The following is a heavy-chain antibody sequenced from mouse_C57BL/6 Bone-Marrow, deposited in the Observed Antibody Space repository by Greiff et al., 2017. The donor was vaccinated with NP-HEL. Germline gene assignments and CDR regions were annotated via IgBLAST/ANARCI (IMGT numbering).Heavy chain of an antibody. J-gene: IGHJ4*01. Sequence: VQLKQSGPVLVKPGASVKMSCKASGYTFTDYYMNWVKQSHGKSLEWIGVINPYNGGTSYNQKFKGKATLTVDKSSSTAYMELNSLISEDSAVYYCARGRQTYYYYAMDYWGQGTSVTVSS. CDR3: ARGRQTYYYYAMDY. CDR1: GYTFTDYY. CDR2: INPYNGGT. V-gene: IGHV1-19*01. D-gene: IGHD2-10*01.